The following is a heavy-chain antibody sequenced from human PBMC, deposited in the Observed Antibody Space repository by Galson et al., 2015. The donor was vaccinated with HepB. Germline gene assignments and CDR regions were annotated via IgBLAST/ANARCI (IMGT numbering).Heavy chain of an antibody. V-gene: IGHV3-30-3*01. CDR1: GFTFSSYA. D-gene: IGHD2-2*01. Sequence: SLRLSCAASGFTFSSYAMHWVRQAPGKGLEWVAVISYDGSNKYYADSVKGRFTISRDNSKNTLYLQMNSLRAEDTAVYYCARSLGYCSSTSCYGSTYGMDVWGQGTTVTVSS. CDR3: ARSLGYCSSTSCYGSTYGMDV. J-gene: IGHJ6*02. CDR2: ISYDGSNK.